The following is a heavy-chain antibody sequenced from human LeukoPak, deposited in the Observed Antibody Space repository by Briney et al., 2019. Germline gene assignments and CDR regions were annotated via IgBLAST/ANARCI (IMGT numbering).Heavy chain of an antibody. CDR3: ASDTQGLDY. Sequence: GGSLRLSCVASGFTFSSYWMSWVRQAPGKGLEWVANIKQDGSEKYYVDSVKGRFTISRDNAKNSLYLQMNSLRAEDTAVYYCASDTQGLDYWGQGTLVTVSS. V-gene: IGHV3-7*03. CDR1: GFTFSSYW. CDR2: IKQDGSEK. J-gene: IGHJ4*02.